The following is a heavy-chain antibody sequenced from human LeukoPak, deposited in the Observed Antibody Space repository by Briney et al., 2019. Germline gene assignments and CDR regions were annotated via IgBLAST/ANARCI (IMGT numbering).Heavy chain of an antibody. CDR1: GGSISSGPYY. Sequence: SSETLSLTCTVSGGSISSGPYYWGWIRQPPGKGLEWIGNIYYGENTYYNPSLKSRVTISIDTSKNQFYLKLSSLTAADTAVYYCARRDDSSGYHKIFDYWGPGTLVIVSS. CDR3: ARRDDSSGYHKIFDY. J-gene: IGHJ4*02. V-gene: IGHV4-39*01. CDR2: IYYGENT. D-gene: IGHD3-22*01.